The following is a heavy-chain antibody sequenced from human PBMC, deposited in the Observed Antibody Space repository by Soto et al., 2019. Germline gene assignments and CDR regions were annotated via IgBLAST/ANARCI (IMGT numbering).Heavy chain of an antibody. D-gene: IGHD4-4*01. V-gene: IGHV3-15*01. J-gene: IGHJ4*02. CDR3: TTVSTVTTSSS. CDR2: NKRNTDGGTT. Sequence: DVQLVESGGGFVNPGGSLRLSCAASGFTFSDAWMSWVRQAPWKGLEWLVRNKRNTDGGTTNYAPPVKGRFTISRDDSRNMLYLPMNSLKTEDTAVYYCTTVSTVTTSSSWGQGTLVTVSA. CDR1: GFTFSDAW.